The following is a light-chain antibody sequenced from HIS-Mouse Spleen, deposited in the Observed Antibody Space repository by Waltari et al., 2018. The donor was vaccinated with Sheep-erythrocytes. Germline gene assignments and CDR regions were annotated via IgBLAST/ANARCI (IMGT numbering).Light chain of an antibody. V-gene: IGLV3-1*01. CDR2: QDS. CDR3: QAWDSSTVV. Sequence: SYELTQPPSVSVSPGQTASITCSGDKLGDKYACWYQQKPDHSPVLVIYQDSKRPSGIPERFSGSNSGNTATLTISGTQAMDEADYYCQAWDSSTVVFGGGTKLTVL. J-gene: IGLJ2*01. CDR1: KLGDKY.